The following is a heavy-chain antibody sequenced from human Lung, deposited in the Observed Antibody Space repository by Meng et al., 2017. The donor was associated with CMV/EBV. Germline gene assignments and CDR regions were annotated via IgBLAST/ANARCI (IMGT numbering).Heavy chain of an antibody. V-gene: IGHV3-13*01. J-gene: IGHJ4*02. Sequence: GGSLRLSCTASCFTFSTYDFHWVRQPTGKGLEWVSSIGTVGDTYSIGSVKGRFIISREDAKNSVYLQMNGLRDGDTGLYYCARARSPTHFDYWGQGALVTVSS. CDR3: ARARSPTHFDY. CDR2: IGTVGDT. CDR1: CFTFSTYD.